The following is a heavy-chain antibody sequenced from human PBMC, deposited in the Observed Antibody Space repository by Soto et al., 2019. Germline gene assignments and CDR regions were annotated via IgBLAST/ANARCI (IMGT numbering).Heavy chain of an antibody. J-gene: IGHJ5*02. D-gene: IGHD2-2*01. Sequence: SETLSLTCAFSGGSISSGGYSWSWIRQPPGKGLEWIGYIYHSGSTYYNPSLKSRVTISVDRSKNQFSLKLSSATAADTAVYYCARVPDRWGQGTLVTVSS. CDR1: GGSISSGGYS. CDR2: IYHSGST. V-gene: IGHV4-30-2*01. CDR3: ARVPDR.